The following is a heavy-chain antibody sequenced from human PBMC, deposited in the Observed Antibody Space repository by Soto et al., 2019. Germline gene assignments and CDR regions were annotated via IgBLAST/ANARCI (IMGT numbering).Heavy chain of an antibody. Sequence: PGGSLRLSCAASGFIFSSYWMSWVRQAPGKGLEWVANIKQDGSEKYYGESVKGRFTISRDNARNSLYLQMNSLRAEDTAVYYCARGPPWSGYYTAYYYYGMDVWGQGTTVTVSS. D-gene: IGHD3-3*01. CDR2: IKQDGSEK. J-gene: IGHJ6*02. V-gene: IGHV3-7*01. CDR3: ARGPPWSGYYTAYYYYGMDV. CDR1: GFIFSSYW.